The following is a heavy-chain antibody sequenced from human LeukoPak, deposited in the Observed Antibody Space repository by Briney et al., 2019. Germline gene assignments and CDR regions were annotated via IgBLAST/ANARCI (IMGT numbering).Heavy chain of an antibody. CDR2: IYYSGST. CDR3: ARPTSHYYDTCGYYAYQMDV. J-gene: IGHJ6*03. CDR1: GGSISSDY. V-gene: IGHV4-59*08. D-gene: IGHD3-22*01. Sequence: SETLSLTCTVSGGSISSDYWSWIRQPPGKGLEWIGYIYYSGSTNYNPSLESRVTISVDTSKNQFSLKLSSVTAAETAVYYCARPTSHYYDTCGYYAYQMDVWAIGPTVTVTS.